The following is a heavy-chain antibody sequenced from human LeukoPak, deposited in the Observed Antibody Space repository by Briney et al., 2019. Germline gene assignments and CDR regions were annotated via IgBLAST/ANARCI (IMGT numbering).Heavy chain of an antibody. CDR1: GSTLSSYW. V-gene: IGHV3-74*01. J-gene: IGHJ4*02. CDR2: INTDGSST. CDR3: TRGVVGYYGYFDH. D-gene: IGHD4-17*01. Sequence: GGSLRLSCAASGSTLSSYWMHWVRQVPGKGLVWVSRINTDGSSTSYADSVKGRFTISRDNARNTLYLEMNSLRTEDTAVYFCTRGVVGYYGYFDHWGQGTLVTVSS.